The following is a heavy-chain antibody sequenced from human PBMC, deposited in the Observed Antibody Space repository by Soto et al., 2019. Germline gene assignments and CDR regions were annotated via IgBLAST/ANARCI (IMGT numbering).Heavy chain of an antibody. CDR2: IKSKTDGGTT. CDR1: GFTFSNAW. D-gene: IGHD5-18*01. CDR3: AKDKDTAMVSDY. V-gene: IGHV3-15*07. Sequence: VGSLRLSCAASGFTFSNAWINWISQAPGKGLEWVGRIKSKTDGGTTDFAAPVKGRFAISRDDSKDMVYLQMNSLKTEDTGIYYCAKDKDTAMVSDYWGQGTLVTVSS. J-gene: IGHJ4*02.